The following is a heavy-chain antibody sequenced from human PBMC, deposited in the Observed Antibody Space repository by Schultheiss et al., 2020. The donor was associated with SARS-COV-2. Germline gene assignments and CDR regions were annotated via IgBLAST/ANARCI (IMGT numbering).Heavy chain of an antibody. Sequence: GGSLRLSCAASGFTFSSYWMHWVRQAPGKGLVWVSSISSSSSYIYYADSVKGRFTISRDNAKNSLYLQMNSLRAEDTAVYYCARDAGDTNAFDIWGQGTMVTVSS. J-gene: IGHJ3*02. CDR1: GFTFSSYW. CDR2: ISSSSSYI. CDR3: ARDAGDTNAFDI. V-gene: IGHV3-21*01. D-gene: IGHD3-10*01.